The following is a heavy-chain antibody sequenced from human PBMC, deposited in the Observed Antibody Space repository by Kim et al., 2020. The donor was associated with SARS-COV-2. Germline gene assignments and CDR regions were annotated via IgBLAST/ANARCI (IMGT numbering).Heavy chain of an antibody. Sequence: DSVKGRFTISRDNAKNSLYLQMNSLRAEDTALYYCAKGHSESVTSIAFDIWGQGTMVTVSS. CDR3: AKGHSESVTSIAFDI. J-gene: IGHJ3*02. V-gene: IGHV3-9*01. D-gene: IGHD4-17*01.